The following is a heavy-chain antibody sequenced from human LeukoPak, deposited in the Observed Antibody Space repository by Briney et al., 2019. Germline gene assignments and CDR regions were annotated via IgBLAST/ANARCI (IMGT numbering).Heavy chain of an antibody. V-gene: IGHV3-23*01. CDR3: ARARSYYYGLDV. CDR2: ISDSGTDT. CDR1: GFTFSNYA. Sequence: GGSLRLSCAASGFTFSNYAMTWVRQAPGKGLEWVSVISDSGTDTCYADSVKGRFTISRDNSKTTLYLQMNSLRAEDTAVYYCARARSYYYGLDVWGQGTTVTVSS. J-gene: IGHJ6*02.